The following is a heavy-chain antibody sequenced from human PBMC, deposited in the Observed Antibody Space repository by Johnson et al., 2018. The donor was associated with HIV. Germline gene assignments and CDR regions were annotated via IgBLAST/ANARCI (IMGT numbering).Heavy chain of an antibody. J-gene: IGHJ3*02. CDR1: GFTFSRYA. V-gene: IGHV3-23*04. Sequence: MLLVESGGGVVQPGGSLRLSCAASGFTFSRYAMNWVRQAPGKGLEWVSSVTGSGGTSYYADSVKGRFTISRDNSKNTLYLQMNSLRAEDTAVYYCAYRGDYDFWSGYPDAFDIWGRGTMVTVSS. CDR2: VTGSGGTS. CDR3: AYRGDYDFWSGYPDAFDI. D-gene: IGHD3-3*01.